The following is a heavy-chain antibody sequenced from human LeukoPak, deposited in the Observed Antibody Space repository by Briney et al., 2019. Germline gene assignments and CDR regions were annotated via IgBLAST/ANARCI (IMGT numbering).Heavy chain of an antibody. CDR3: ARERSTSSRNWFDP. D-gene: IGHD2-2*01. Sequence: GGSLRLSCAASGFTFSDYYMSWIRQAPGKGLEWVSYISSGSTIYYADSVKGRFTISRDNPKNSLYLQMNSLRAEDTAVYYCARERSTSSRNWFDPWGQGTLVTVSS. V-gene: IGHV3-11*01. J-gene: IGHJ5*02. CDR1: GFTFSDYY. CDR2: ISSGSTI.